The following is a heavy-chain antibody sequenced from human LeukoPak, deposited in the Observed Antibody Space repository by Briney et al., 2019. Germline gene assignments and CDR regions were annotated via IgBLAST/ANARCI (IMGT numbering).Heavy chain of an antibody. J-gene: IGHJ4*02. CDR1: GYSISSGYY. V-gene: IGHV3-23*01. D-gene: IGHD6-13*01. Sequence: ETLSLTCTVSGYSISSGYYWGWIRQPPGKGLEWVSAISGSGGSTYYADSVKGRFTISRDNSKNTLYLQMNSLRAEDTAVYYCAEGRAAARDYFDYWGQGTLVTVSS. CDR2: ISGSGGST. CDR3: AEGRAAARDYFDY.